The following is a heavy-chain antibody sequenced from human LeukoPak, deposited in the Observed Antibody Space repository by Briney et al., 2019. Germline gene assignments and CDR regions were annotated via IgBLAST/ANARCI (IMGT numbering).Heavy chain of an antibody. CDR3: ARLSLSCSSTSCYEWFDP. V-gene: IGHV1-8*03. J-gene: IGHJ5*02. D-gene: IGHD2-2*01. CDR2: MNPNSGNT. CDR1: GYTFTSYY. Sequence: ASVKVSCKASGYTFTSYYINWVRQATGQGLEWMGWMNPNSGNTGYAQKFQGRVTITRNTSISTAYMELSSLRSEDTAVYYCARLSLSCSSTSCYEWFDPWGQGTLVTVSS.